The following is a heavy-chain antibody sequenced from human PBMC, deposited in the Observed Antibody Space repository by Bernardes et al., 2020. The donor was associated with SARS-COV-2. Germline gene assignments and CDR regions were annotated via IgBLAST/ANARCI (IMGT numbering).Heavy chain of an antibody. CDR1: GYTFTGYY. V-gene: IGHV1-2*02. J-gene: IGHJ2*01. Sequence: ASVKVSCKASGYTFTGYYMHWVRQAPGQGLEWMGWMNPNNGGTNYAQKFQGRVTMTRDTSISTAYMELSSLSSDDTAVYYCVRDPKGSSSPGPYWYFDLWGRGTLVTVSS. CDR3: VRDPKGSSSPGPYWYFDL. D-gene: IGHD6-6*01. CDR2: MNPNNGGT.